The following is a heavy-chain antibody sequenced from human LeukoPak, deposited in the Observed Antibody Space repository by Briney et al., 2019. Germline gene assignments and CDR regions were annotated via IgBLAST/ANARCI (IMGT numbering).Heavy chain of an antibody. D-gene: IGHD2-2*01. CDR2: IYYSGST. CDR3: ARGDCSSTSCLF. V-gene: IGHV4-59*12. J-gene: IGHJ6*04. Sequence: SETLSLTCTVSGGSISSYYWSWIRQPPGKGLEWIGYIYYSGSTNYNPSLKSRVTMSVDTSKNQFSLKLSSVTAADTAVYYCARGDCSSTSCLFWGKGTTVTVSS. CDR1: GGSISSYY.